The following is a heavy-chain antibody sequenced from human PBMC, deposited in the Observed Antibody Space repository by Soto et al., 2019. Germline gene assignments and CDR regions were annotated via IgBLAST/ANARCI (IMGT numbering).Heavy chain of an antibody. CDR3: ARHYPIGNNWNYFDY. V-gene: IGHV4-31*03. CDR1: GGSISSGVYY. J-gene: IGHJ4*02. CDR2: IYYSGST. Sequence: SETLSLTCTVSGGSISSGVYYWSWIRQHPGKGLEWIGYIYYSGSTYYNPSLKSRVTISVDTSKNQFSLKLSSVTAADTALYYCARHYPIGNNWNYFDYWGQGTLVTVSS. D-gene: IGHD1-1*01.